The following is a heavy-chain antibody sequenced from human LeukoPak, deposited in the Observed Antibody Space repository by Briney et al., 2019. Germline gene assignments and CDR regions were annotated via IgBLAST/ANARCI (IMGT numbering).Heavy chain of an antibody. Sequence: PSETLSLTCTVSGGSTSSGSYYWSWIRQPAGKGLEWIGRIYTSGSTNYNPSLKSRVTISVDTSKNQFSLKLSSVTAADTAVYYCARDSSGYDSSGYYGYWGQGTLVTVSS. CDR2: IYTSGST. CDR1: GGSTSSGSYY. D-gene: IGHD3-22*01. V-gene: IGHV4-61*02. J-gene: IGHJ4*02. CDR3: ARDSSGYDSSGYYGY.